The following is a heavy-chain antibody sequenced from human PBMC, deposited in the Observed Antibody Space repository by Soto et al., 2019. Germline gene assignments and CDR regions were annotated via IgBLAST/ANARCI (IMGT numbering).Heavy chain of an antibody. CDR3: AKDSAGTTRPYYFDY. V-gene: IGHV3-23*01. D-gene: IGHD1-1*01. Sequence: SVGSLRLSCAASGFTFSSYAMSWVRQAPGKGLEWVSAISGSGGSTYYADSVKGRFTISRDNSKNTLYLQMNSLRAEDTAVYYCAKDSAGTTRPYYFDYWGQGTLVTVSS. J-gene: IGHJ4*02. CDR1: GFTFSSYA. CDR2: ISGSGGST.